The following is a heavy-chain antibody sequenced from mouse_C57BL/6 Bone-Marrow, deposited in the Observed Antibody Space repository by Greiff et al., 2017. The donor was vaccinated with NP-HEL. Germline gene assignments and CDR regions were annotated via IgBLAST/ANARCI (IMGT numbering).Heavy chain of an antibody. CDR2: IYPSDSET. V-gene: IGHV1-61*01. CDR1: GYTFTSYW. D-gene: IGHD2-2*01. Sequence: QVQLQQSGAELVRPGSSVKLSCKASGYTFTSYWMDWVKQRPGQGLEWIGNIYPSDSETHYNQKFKDKATLTVDKSSSTAYMQLSSLTSEDSAVYYFARQWFPYYAMDYWGQGTSVTVSS. J-gene: IGHJ4*01. CDR3: ARQWFPYYAMDY.